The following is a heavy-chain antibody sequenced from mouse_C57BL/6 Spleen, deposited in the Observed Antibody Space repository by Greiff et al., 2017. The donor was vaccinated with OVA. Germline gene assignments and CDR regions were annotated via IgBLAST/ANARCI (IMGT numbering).Heavy chain of an antibody. V-gene: IGHV3-8*01. J-gene: IGHJ1*03. CDR1: GYSITSDY. CDR3: ARIGNTVVTFWYFEG. CDR2: ISYSGST. Sequence: EVKLEESGPGLAKPSQTLSLTCSVTGYSITSDYWNWIRKFPGNKLEYMGYISYSGSTYYNPSLKSRISITRDTSKNQYYLQLNSVTTEDTATYYLARIGNTVVTFWYFEGRGTGTTVTVSS. D-gene: IGHD1-1*01.